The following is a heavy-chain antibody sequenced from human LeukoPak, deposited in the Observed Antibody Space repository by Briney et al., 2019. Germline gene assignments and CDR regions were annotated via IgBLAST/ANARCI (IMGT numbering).Heavy chain of an antibody. V-gene: IGHV3-48*04. J-gene: IGHJ6*04. CDR1: GFTFRSYG. Sequence: GGSLRLSCTASGFTFRSYGMHWVRQAPGKGLEWVSYISSSGSTIYYADSVKGRFTISRDNAKNSLYLQMNSLRAEDTAVYYCAELGITMIGGVWGKGTTVTISS. CDR3: AELGITMIGGV. D-gene: IGHD3-10*02. CDR2: ISSSGSTI.